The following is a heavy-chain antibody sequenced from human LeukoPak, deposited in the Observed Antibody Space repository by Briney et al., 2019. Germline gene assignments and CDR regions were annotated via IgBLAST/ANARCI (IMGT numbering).Heavy chain of an antibody. Sequence: GGSLRLSCSASGFTFSSYTIHWVRQAPGKGLEYVSAISSNGGSTYYADSVKGRFTISRDNSKNTLYLQMSSLRAEDTAVYYCAREKVGRYYYYYGMDVWGQGTTVTVSS. D-gene: IGHD1-26*01. CDR3: AREKVGRYYYYYGMDV. CDR2: ISSNGGST. V-gene: IGHV3-64D*06. CDR1: GFTFSSYT. J-gene: IGHJ6*02.